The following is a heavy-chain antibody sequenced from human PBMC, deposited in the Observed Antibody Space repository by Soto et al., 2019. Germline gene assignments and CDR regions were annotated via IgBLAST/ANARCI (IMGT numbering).Heavy chain of an antibody. D-gene: IGHD3-10*01. CDR3: ASESRTKSDYGLDY. Sequence: SQTLSLTCAISWDSVSSNRAAWNWIRQSPSRGLEWLGRTYYRSKWYNNYAVSVKSRITINPDTSKNQFSLQLNSVTPEDTAVYYCASESRTKSDYGLDYLGQGTLVTVCS. V-gene: IGHV6-1*01. CDR1: WDSVSSNRAA. J-gene: IGHJ4*02. CDR2: TYYRSKWYN.